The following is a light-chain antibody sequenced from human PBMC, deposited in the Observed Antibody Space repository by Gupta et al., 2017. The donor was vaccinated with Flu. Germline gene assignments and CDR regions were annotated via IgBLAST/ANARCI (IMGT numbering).Light chain of an antibody. V-gene: IGKV3-20*01. Sequence: PAPLSLSPGERATISCRASQSISITFLAWYQQKPGLAPRLIVYVASGRATDIPDRFRGSWSGTDFTLTISRLEPEDFAVYYCQLYGSSWTFGQGTKVEIK. J-gene: IGKJ1*01. CDR2: VAS. CDR3: QLYGSSWT. CDR1: QSISITF.